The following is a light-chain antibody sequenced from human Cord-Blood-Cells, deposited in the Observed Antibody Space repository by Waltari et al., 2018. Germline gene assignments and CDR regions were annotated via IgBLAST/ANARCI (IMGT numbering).Light chain of an antibody. Sequence: QSALTQPASVSGSPGQSITISCTGTSSDVGSYNLVSWYQQNPGKAPKLMIYEVSKRPSGVSDRFSGSKSGNTASLTISGLQAADEADYYCCSYAGSSTWVFGGGTKLAVL. V-gene: IGLV2-23*02. CDR2: EVS. J-gene: IGLJ3*02. CDR3: CSYAGSSTWV. CDR1: SSDVGSYNL.